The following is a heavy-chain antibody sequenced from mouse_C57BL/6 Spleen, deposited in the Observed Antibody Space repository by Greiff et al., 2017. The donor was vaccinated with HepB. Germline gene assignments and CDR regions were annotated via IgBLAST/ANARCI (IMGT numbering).Heavy chain of an antibody. V-gene: IGHV1-54*01. D-gene: IGHD1-1*01. CDR3: ARDYYGVGDY. CDR1: GYAFTNYL. J-gene: IGHJ2*01. Sequence: VQLQQSGAELVRPGPSVKVSCKASGYAFTNYLIEWVKQRPGQGLEWIGVINPGSGGTNYNEKFKGKATLTADKSSSTAYMQLSSLTSEDSAVYFCARDYYGVGDYWGQGTTLTVSS. CDR2: INPGSGGT.